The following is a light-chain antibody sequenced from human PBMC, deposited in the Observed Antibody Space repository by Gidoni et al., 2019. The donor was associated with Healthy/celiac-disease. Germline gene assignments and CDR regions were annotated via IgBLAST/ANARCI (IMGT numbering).Light chain of an antibody. CDR1: QSVSSSY. J-gene: IGKJ5*01. CDR2: DAS. V-gene: IGKV3D-20*01. Sequence: EIVLTQSPATLSLSPGERATLSCGASQSVSSSYLAWYQQKPGLAPRLLIYDASSGSGTDFTLTISRLEPEDFAVYYCQQYGSSFGQGTRLEIK. CDR3: QQYGSS.